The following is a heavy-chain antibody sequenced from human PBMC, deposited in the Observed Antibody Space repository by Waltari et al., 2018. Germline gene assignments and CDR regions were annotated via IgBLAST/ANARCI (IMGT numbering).Heavy chain of an antibody. Sequence: QVQLVQSGSELKKPGASVKVSCKSSGYTFTSYALNWVRQAPGQGLEWMGWINTNTRNPTYAQGCTGRFVFSLDTSGSTASLQISSLKAEDTAVYYCASEHSRGMDVWGQGTTVIVSS. V-gene: IGHV7-4-1*02. CDR1: GYTFTSYA. CDR3: ASEHSRGMDV. CDR2: INTNTRNP. J-gene: IGHJ6*02.